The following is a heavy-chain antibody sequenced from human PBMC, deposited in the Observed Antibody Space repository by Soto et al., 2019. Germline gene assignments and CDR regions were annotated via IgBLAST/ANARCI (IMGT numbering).Heavy chain of an antibody. CDR2: IYYSGST. V-gene: IGHV4-39*01. J-gene: IGHJ5*02. CDR3: ATQERHLAAAADRWFDP. D-gene: IGHD6-13*01. Sequence: PSETLSLTCTVSGGSISSSSYYWGWIRQPPGKGLEWIGSIYYSGSTYYNPSLKSRVTISVDTSKNQFSLKLSSVTAADTAVYYCATQERHLAAAADRWFDPWGQGTLVTVSS. CDR1: GGSISSSSYY.